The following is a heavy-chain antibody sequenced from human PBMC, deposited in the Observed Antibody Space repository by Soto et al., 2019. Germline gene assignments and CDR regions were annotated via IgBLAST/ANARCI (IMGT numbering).Heavy chain of an antibody. CDR3: ARGTWFGELSGNWFDP. Sequence: PSEKLSLTYTVSGDYISSRNWWNWLRQHPGKGLEWIGEIYHSGSTNYNPSLKSRATISVDKSKNQFSLKLSSVTAADTAVYYCARGTWFGELSGNWFDPWGQGTLVTVSS. V-gene: IGHV4-4*02. CDR2: IYHSGST. CDR1: GDYISSRNW. D-gene: IGHD3-10*01. J-gene: IGHJ5*02.